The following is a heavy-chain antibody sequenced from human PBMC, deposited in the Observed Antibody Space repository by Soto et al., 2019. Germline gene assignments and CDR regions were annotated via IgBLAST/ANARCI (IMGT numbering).Heavy chain of an antibody. CDR3: ANVPIGDYLSDAFDI. CDR1: GFTFSSYA. V-gene: IGHV3-23*01. J-gene: IGHJ3*02. Sequence: GGSLRLSCAASGFTFSSYAMSWVRQAPGKGLEWVSAISGSGGSTYYADSVKGRFTISRDNSKNTLYLQMNSLRAEDTAVYYCANVPIGDYLSDAFDIWGQGTMVTVSS. CDR2: ISGSGGST. D-gene: IGHD4-17*01.